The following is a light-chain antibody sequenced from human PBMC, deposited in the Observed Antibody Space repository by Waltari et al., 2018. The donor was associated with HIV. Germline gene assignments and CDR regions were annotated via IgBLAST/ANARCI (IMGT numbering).Light chain of an antibody. Sequence: QSVLTQPPSVSAAPGQKVTISCSGNRSNIGNNYVSWYQQVPGTAPKPLIYDNETRPSGIPDRFSASKSGTSATLGITGLQTGDEADYYCGTWDSSLSAGVFGGGTKLTVL. V-gene: IGLV1-51*01. J-gene: IGLJ2*01. CDR2: DNE. CDR1: RSNIGNNY. CDR3: GTWDSSLSAGV.